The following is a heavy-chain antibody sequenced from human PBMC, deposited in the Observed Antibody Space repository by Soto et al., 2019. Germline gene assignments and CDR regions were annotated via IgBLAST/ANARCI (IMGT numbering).Heavy chain of an antibody. CDR1: GFTFSSYA. CDR2: ISGSGGST. Sequence: PGGSLRLSCAASGFTFSSYAMSWVLQAPGKGLEWVSAISGSGGSTYYADSVKGRFTISKDNSKNTLYLQRNSLRAEDTAVYYCAKDRPYEFWSGYFSPDYYYYGMDVWGQGTTVTVSS. CDR3: AKDRPYEFWSGYFSPDYYYYGMDV. V-gene: IGHV3-23*01. J-gene: IGHJ6*02. D-gene: IGHD3-3*01.